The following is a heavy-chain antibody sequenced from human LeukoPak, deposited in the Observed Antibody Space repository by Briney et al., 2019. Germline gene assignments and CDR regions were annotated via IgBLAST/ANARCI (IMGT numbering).Heavy chain of an antibody. J-gene: IGHJ4*02. V-gene: IGHV3-23*01. D-gene: IGHD6-13*01. CDR3: WKLAPYTSNWLVDH. CDR1: AFSFSNYA. CDR2: FSGSGIST. Sequence: GGSLRLSCAASAFSFSNYAMTWVPQAPGKGLEWVAGFSGSGISTYYAESVKGRFTISRDNSMNTLYLQMSSPRVEDTAMYYWWKLAPYTSNWLVDHWGQGTLVTVSS.